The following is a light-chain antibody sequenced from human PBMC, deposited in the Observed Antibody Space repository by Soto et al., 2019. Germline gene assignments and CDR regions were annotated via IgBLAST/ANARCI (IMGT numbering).Light chain of an antibody. V-gene: IGLV2-14*03. CDR3: SSYASSSSLV. Sequence: ALTQPVSVSGSPGQSITISCTGTSSDVGGYNYVSWYQQHPDIAPKLMIYDVTNRPSGVSNRFSGSKSGNTASLTISGLQAEDEADYYCSSYASSSSLVFGTGTKVTVL. CDR1: SSDVGGYNY. J-gene: IGLJ1*01. CDR2: DVT.